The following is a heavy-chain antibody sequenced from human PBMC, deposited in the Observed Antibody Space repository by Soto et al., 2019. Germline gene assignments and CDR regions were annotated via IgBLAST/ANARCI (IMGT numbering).Heavy chain of an antibody. J-gene: IGHJ3*02. CDR3: ARGAGDFSGPDSFDI. D-gene: IGHD2-15*01. Sequence: QVQLQESGPRLVKSSETLSLVCSVSGDSIIRSFWGWIRQSPGKGLEYIGYISDSGVADYDPSLTIRVTISVDTSKSQSSLKLTSVTAADTAMYYCARGAGDFSGPDSFDIWGQGTMVTVSS. V-gene: IGHV4-59*01. CDR2: ISDSGVA. CDR1: GDSIIRSF.